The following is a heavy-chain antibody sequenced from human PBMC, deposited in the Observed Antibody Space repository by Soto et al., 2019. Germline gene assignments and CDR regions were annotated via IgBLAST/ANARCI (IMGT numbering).Heavy chain of an antibody. D-gene: IGHD2-2*02. Sequence: ASVKVSCKASGYTFTSYGISWVRQAPGQGLEWKGWISAYNGNTNYAQKNQGRDTMTTDTSTSTACMELRSLKSDDTAVYYCARDQEHIVGLPAAISAPLDIWGQGTRVTVSS. CDR3: ARDQEHIVGLPAAISAPLDI. J-gene: IGHJ3*02. V-gene: IGHV1-18*01. CDR1: GYTFTSYG. CDR2: ISAYNGNT.